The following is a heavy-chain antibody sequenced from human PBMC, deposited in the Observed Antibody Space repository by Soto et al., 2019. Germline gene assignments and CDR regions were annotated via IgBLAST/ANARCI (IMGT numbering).Heavy chain of an antibody. D-gene: IGHD3-3*01. CDR1: GFTFSSYG. CDR3: AREGGYYFWSAYDFDY. CDR2: IWYDGSNK. J-gene: IGHJ4*02. Sequence: QVQLVESGGGVVQPGRSLRLSCAASGFTFSSYGMHWVRQAPGKGLEWVAVIWYDGSNKYYADSVKGRFTISRDNSKNTLYLQMNSLRAEDTAVYYCAREGGYYFWSAYDFDYWGQGTLVTVSS. V-gene: IGHV3-33*01.